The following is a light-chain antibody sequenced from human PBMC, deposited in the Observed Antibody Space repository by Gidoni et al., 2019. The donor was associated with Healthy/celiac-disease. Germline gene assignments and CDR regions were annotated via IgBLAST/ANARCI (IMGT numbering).Light chain of an antibody. Sequence: EIVLTQSPGTLSLSPGERATLSCRASQSVSSSYLAWYQQKHGQAPRLLIYGASSRATGIPDRFSGSGSGTDFTLTISRLEPEDSAVYYCQQYGSSRLTFGGGTKVEIK. V-gene: IGKV3-20*01. CDR3: QQYGSSRLT. J-gene: IGKJ4*01. CDR2: GAS. CDR1: QSVSSSY.